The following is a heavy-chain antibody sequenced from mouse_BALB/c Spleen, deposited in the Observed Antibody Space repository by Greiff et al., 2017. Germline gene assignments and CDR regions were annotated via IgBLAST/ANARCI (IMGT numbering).Heavy chain of an antibody. Sequence: EVQVVESGPSLVKPSQTLSLTCSVTGDSITSGYWNWIRKFPGNKLEYMGYISYSGSTYYNPSLKSRISITRDTSKNQYYLQLNSVTTEDTATYYCASIYYYGSRYFDVWGAGTTVTVSS. V-gene: IGHV3-8*02. CDR1: GDSITSGY. CDR3: ASIYYYGSRYFDV. J-gene: IGHJ1*01. CDR2: ISYSGST. D-gene: IGHD1-1*01.